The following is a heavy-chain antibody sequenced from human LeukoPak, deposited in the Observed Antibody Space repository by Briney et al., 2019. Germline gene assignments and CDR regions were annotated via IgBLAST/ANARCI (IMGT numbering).Heavy chain of an antibody. CDR1: GFTFRMYD. CDR2: ITGSGGGT. V-gene: IGHV3-23*01. J-gene: IGHJ4*02. Sequence: PGGSLRLSCATSGFTFRMYDMNWVRQAPGRGLKWVSGITGSGGGTYYADSVKGRFIISRDNSKSTLFLQMDSLRAEDTAVYYCVSLGGLSYWGQGTLVTVSS. CDR3: VSLGGLSY. D-gene: IGHD3-16*01.